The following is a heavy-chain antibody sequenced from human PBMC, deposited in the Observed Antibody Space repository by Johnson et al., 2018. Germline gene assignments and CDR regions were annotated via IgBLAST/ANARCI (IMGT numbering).Heavy chain of an antibody. D-gene: IGHD3-22*01. Sequence: VQLVESGAEVKKXGESLRIXCKGSGYSFTTYWIGWVRQMPGKGLEWMGIRYPGGSDTRYGPSFQGQVTSSADKSLSTAYLQWSSLRASDPARYYCARRLGYESIVYYYLDAFDIWGQWTMVTVSS. V-gene: IGHV5-51*01. CDR1: GYSFTTYW. CDR2: RYPGGSDT. CDR3: ARRLGYESIVYYYLDAFDI. J-gene: IGHJ3*02.